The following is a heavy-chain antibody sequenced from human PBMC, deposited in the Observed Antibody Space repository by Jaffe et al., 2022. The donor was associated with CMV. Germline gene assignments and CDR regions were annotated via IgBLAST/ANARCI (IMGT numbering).Heavy chain of an antibody. CDR1: GYSFTSYW. CDR3: ASPQPGVVTTSSSYYYMDV. V-gene: IGHV5-10-1*03. D-gene: IGHD2-21*02. J-gene: IGHJ6*03. Sequence: EVQLVQSGAEVKKPGESLRISCKGSGYSFTSYWISWVRQMPGKGLEWMGRIDPSDSYTNYSPSFQGHVTISADKSISTAYLQWSSLKASDTAMYYCASPQPGVVTTSSSYYYMDVWGKGTTVTVSS. CDR2: IDPSDSYT.